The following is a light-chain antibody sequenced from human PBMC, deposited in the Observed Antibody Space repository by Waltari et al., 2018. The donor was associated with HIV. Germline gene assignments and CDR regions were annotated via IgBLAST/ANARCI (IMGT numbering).Light chain of an antibody. V-gene: IGLV1-47*01. CDR1: TSNIGYNY. J-gene: IGLJ3*02. CDR2: RND. CDR3: ATWDDGLSGRRV. Sequence: QYVLTQPPSASGTPGQRVTISCSGSTSNIGYNYVYWYQQFPGTAPKLLIYRNDRRPSGVPDRFSGSKSGTSASLAITGLRSEDEADYYCATWDDGLSGRRVFGGGTKLTVL.